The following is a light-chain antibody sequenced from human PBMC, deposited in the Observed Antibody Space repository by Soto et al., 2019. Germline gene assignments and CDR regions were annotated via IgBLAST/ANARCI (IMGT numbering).Light chain of an antibody. CDR2: DAS. CDR1: QSVSSY. Sequence: IVFTQSPTTLSLSPGERATLSCRASQSVSSYLAWYQQKPGQAPRLLIYDASNRATGIPARFSGSGSGTDFTLTISSLEPEDFAVYYCQQRSNWPSITFGQGTRLEIK. CDR3: QQRSNWPSIT. V-gene: IGKV3-11*01. J-gene: IGKJ5*01.